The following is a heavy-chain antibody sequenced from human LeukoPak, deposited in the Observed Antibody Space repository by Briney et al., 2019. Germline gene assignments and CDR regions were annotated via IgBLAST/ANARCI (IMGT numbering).Heavy chain of an antibody. D-gene: IGHD6-19*01. CDR3: AKGSKLAVAGDAPGY. V-gene: IGHV3-23*01. Sequence: PGGSLRLSCAASGFTFNNYAMSWVRQAPGKGLEWVSAISGSGGSTYYADSVKGRFTISRDNSKNTLYLQMNSLRAEDTAVYYCAKGSKLAVAGDAPGYWGQGTLVTVSS. CDR1: GFTFNNYA. CDR2: ISGSGGST. J-gene: IGHJ4*02.